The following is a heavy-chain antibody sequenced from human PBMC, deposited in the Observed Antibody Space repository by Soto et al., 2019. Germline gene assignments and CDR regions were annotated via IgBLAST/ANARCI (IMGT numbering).Heavy chain of an antibody. CDR3: AKVLSAGLRTFDY. CDR1: GFTFGSFA. D-gene: IGHD4-17*01. V-gene: IGHV3-23*01. J-gene: IGHJ4*02. Sequence: GGSLRLSCAASGFTFGSFAVGWVRQAPGKGLEWVSAITGSGNTYYADSVKGRFTISRDNSKNTLYLQMNSLRFDDTAVYYCAKVLSAGLRTFDYWGQEDLVTVSS. CDR2: ITGSGNT.